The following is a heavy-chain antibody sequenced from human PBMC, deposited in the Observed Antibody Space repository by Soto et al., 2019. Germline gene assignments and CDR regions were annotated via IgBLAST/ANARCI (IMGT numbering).Heavy chain of an antibody. CDR2: ISAYNGNT. CDR1: GYTFTSYG. V-gene: IGHV1-18*01. D-gene: IGHD3-10*01. CDR3: ARDHYYGSGSYWFDP. J-gene: IGHJ5*02. Sequence: ASVKVSCKASGYTFTSYGISWVRQAPGQGLEWMGWISAYNGNTNYAQKLQGRVTMTTDKSTSTAYMELSSLRSEDTAVYYCARDHYYGSGSYWFDPWGQGTLVTVSS.